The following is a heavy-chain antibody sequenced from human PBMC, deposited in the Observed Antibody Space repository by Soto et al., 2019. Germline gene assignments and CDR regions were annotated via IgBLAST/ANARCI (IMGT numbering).Heavy chain of an antibody. Sequence: QVQLQESGPGLVKPSETLSLTCTVSGGSISSYYWSWIRHPPEKGLEWLGYIYYSGSTNYNPSLRGRVPISVDTSKSQFSLKLRSVAAADTAVYYCAGALYNWNDVLPKHVDYWGQGTLVTVSS. J-gene: IGHJ4*02. CDR2: IYYSGST. CDR1: GGSISSYY. D-gene: IGHD1-1*01. CDR3: AGALYNWNDVLPKHVDY. V-gene: IGHV4-59*08.